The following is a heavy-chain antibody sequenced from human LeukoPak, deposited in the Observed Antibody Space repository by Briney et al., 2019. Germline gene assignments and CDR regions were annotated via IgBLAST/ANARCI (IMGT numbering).Heavy chain of an antibody. J-gene: IGHJ3*02. D-gene: IGHD2-21*01. CDR3: ARPSVAYCGGDCYLGAFDI. CDR1: GGTFSSYA. Sequence: SVKVSCKASGGTFSSYAISWVRQAPGQGLEWMGVIIPIFGTANYAQKLQGRVTITADESTSTAYMELSRLRSEDTAVYYCARPSVAYCGGDCYLGAFDIWGQGTMVTVSS. CDR2: IIPIFGTA. V-gene: IGHV1-69*01.